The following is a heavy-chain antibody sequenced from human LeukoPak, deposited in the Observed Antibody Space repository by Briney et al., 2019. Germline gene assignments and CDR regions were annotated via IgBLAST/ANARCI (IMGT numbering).Heavy chain of an antibody. CDR3: ARNGATRI. CDR2: INHSGST. Sequence: SETLSLTCAVFGGSFSDYYWSWIRQPPGKGLEWIGEINHSGSTNYNPSFKSRVTISVDTSKNQFSLKLSSVTAADTAVYYCARNGATRIWGQGTLVTVSS. D-gene: IGHD1-14*01. CDR1: GGSFSDYY. V-gene: IGHV4-34*01. J-gene: IGHJ4*02.